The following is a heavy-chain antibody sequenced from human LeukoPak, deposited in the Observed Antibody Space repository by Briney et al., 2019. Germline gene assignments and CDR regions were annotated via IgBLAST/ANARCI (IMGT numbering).Heavy chain of an antibody. D-gene: IGHD3-22*01. J-gene: IGHJ4*02. Sequence: GGSLRLSCAASGFTFSSYGMHWVRQAPGKGLEWVAVISSDGVNKYSADSVKGRFTISRDNSKNALYLQMNSLRAEDTAVYYCAKGQNYYDGSGYYSTDYWGQGTPVTVSS. CDR1: GFTFSSYG. V-gene: IGHV3-30*18. CDR2: ISSDGVNK. CDR3: AKGQNYYDGSGYYSTDY.